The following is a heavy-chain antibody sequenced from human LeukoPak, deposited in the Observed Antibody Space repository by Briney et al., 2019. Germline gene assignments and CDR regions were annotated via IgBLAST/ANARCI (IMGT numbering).Heavy chain of an antibody. Sequence: GASVKVSCKASGYTFTGYYMHWVRQAPGQGLEWMGWINPNSGGTNYAQKFQGWVTMTRDTSISTAYMELSRLRSDDTAVYYCARAQSVAKYSSLGGDAFDIWGQGTMVTVSS. CDR3: ARAQSVAKYSSLGGDAFDI. V-gene: IGHV1-2*04. D-gene: IGHD6-19*01. CDR2: INPNSGGT. CDR1: GYTFTGYY. J-gene: IGHJ3*02.